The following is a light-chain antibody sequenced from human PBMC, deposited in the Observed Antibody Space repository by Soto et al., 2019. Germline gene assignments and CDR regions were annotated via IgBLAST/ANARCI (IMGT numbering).Light chain of an antibody. CDR2: KAS. CDR1: QSISSW. Sequence: DIQMTQSPSTLSASVGDRVTITCRASQSISSWLAWYQQKPGKAPKLLIYKASSLESGVPSRFSGSGSGTEFTLTISTLQPDDFATYYGQQYNSYSHTFGKGTKVDIK. V-gene: IGKV1-5*03. CDR3: QQYNSYSHT. J-gene: IGKJ1*01.